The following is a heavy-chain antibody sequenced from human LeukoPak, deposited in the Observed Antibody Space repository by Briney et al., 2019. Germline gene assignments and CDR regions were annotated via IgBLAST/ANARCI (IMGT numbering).Heavy chain of an antibody. CDR3: ARDLDFDAFDN. V-gene: IGHV3-74*01. CDR2: ISSDGSST. CDR1: GFTFSSYW. J-gene: IGHJ3*02. Sequence: PGGSLRLSCAASGFTFSSYWMHWVRQAPGKGLVWVSRISSDGSSTSYADSVKGRFTISRDNAKNTLYLQMNSLRAEDTAVYYCARDLDFDAFDNWGQGTMVTVSS.